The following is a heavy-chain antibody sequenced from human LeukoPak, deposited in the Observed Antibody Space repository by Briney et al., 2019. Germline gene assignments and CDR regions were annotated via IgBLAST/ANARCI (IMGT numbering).Heavy chain of an antibody. V-gene: IGHV3-15*07. CDR1: GFTFSSYS. CDR2: IKSETDGGTT. Sequence: GGSLRLSCAASGFTFSSYSMNWVRQAPGKGLEWVGRIKSETDGGTTDYAAPVKGTFTISRDDSENTLYLQMNSLKTEDTAVYYCTRRSSAAGRQYFDYWGQGTLVTVSS. J-gene: IGHJ4*02. CDR3: TRRSSAAGRQYFDY. D-gene: IGHD6-13*01.